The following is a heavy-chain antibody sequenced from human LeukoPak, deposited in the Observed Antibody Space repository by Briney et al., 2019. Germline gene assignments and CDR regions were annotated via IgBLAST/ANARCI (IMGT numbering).Heavy chain of an antibody. Sequence: GGSLRLSCAASGFTFSSYGMHWVRQAPGKGLEWVAVISYDGSNKYYADSAKGRFTISRDNSKNTLYLQMNSLRAEDTAVYYCAKDVAYSYYYDSSGSDGRYYGMDVWGQGTTVTVSS. V-gene: IGHV3-30*18. CDR2: ISYDGSNK. J-gene: IGHJ6*02. CDR3: AKDVAYSYYYDSSGSDGRYYGMDV. D-gene: IGHD3-22*01. CDR1: GFTFSSYG.